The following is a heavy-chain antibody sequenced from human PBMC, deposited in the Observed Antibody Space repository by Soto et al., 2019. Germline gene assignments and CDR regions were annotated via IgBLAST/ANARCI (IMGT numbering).Heavy chain of an antibody. D-gene: IGHD3-10*01. CDR2: IWYDGSNK. CDR3: ATLSGVGGGWFDP. V-gene: IGHV3-33*01. CDR1: GFTFSSYG. J-gene: IGHJ5*02. Sequence: QVQLVESGGGVVQPGRSLRLSCAASGFTFSSYGMHWVRQAPGKGLEWVAVIWYDGSNKYYADSVKGRFTISRDNSKNTLYLQMNSLRAEDTAVYYCATLSGVGGGWFDPWGQGTLVTVSS.